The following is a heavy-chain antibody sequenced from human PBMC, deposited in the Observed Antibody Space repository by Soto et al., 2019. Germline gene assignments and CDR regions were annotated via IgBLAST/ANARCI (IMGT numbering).Heavy chain of an antibody. V-gene: IGHV4-59*08. CDR2: ISYSGTS. CDR3: VRHGFGSLHGLVDV. Sequence: QVQLQESGPGLVKPSETLSLTCTVSGGSITNYYCSWFRQSPGKGLEWIGYISYSGTSAYNLSLKRRVTMSVDTSKTQFSLMLESVTATDTAVYYCVRHGFGSLHGLVDVWGQGTTVIVSS. J-gene: IGHJ6*02. D-gene: IGHD3-10*01. CDR1: GGSITNYY.